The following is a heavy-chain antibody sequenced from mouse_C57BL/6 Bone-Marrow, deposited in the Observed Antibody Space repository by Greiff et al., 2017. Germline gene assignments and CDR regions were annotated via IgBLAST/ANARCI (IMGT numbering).Heavy chain of an antibody. D-gene: IGHD2-4*01. CDR2: IDPSDSGT. J-gene: IGHJ2*01. V-gene: IGHV1-50*01. Sequence: QVQLQQPGAELVKPGASVKLSCKASGYTFTSYWMQWVKQRPGQGLEWIGEIDPSDSGTNYTQKIKGKATLTVDTSSSTAYMQLSSLTSEDSAVYYCARDYDYEFDYGGQGTTLTVSA. CDR1: GYTFTSYW. CDR3: ARDYDYEFDY.